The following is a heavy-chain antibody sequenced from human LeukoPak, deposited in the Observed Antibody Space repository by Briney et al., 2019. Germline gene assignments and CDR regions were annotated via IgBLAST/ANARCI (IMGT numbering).Heavy chain of an antibody. CDR2: VRSKANNYAT. V-gene: IGHV3-73*01. Sequence: GGSLRLSCAASGFTFSGSDMYWVRQASEKGLEVVGRVRSKANNYATAYTASVKGKFTISRDDSKNTAYLQMNSLKTEDTAVYYCATVPACTDCYAYYFDYWGQGTLVTVSS. CDR3: ATVPACTDCYAYYFDY. J-gene: IGHJ4*02. CDR1: GFTFSGSD. D-gene: IGHD2-2*01.